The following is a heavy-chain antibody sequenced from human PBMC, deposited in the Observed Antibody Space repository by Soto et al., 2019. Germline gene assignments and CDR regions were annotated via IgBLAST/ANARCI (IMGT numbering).Heavy chain of an antibody. J-gene: IGHJ6*02. CDR1: GVNFSSYN. D-gene: IGHD4-4*01. CDR3: AKSRDGYSFYFYYGMDV. V-gene: IGHV3-30*02. CDR2: ILHDGSNE. Sequence: PGGSLGLACSASGVNFSSYNMHWVRQAPGKGLEWVALILHDGSNEYYADSVKGRFTISRDNSKNTLYLQMKSLRAEDTAVYYCAKSRDGYSFYFYYGMDVWGQGTTVTVSS.